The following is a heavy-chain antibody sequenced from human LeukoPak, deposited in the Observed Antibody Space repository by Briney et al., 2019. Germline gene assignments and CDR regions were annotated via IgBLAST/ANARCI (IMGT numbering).Heavy chain of an antibody. Sequence: ASVKVSCKTSGYTFTNFAIHWVRQAPGQRLEWMGWINAGNGDTKYSQNLQGRVTIAGDTPASTAYMELTSLRSEDTAVYYCARGLLWFGELSTLGYWGQGTLVTVSS. CDR1: GYTFTNFA. CDR2: INAGNGDT. D-gene: IGHD3-10*01. V-gene: IGHV1-3*01. J-gene: IGHJ4*02. CDR3: ARGLLWFGELSTLGY.